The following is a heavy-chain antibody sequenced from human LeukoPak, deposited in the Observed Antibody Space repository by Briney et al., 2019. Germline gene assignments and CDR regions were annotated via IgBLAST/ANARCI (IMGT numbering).Heavy chain of an antibody. CDR3: AKAAMGHCSSTSCHYFDY. Sequence: GGSLRLSCAASGFTFSNYAMSWVRQAPGKGLEWVSVISGSGGSKYYADSVKGRFTISRDNSKNTLHLQMNSLRAEDTAVYYCAKAAMGHCSSTSCHYFDYWGQGTLVTVSS. V-gene: IGHV3-23*01. CDR2: ISGSGGSK. CDR1: GFTFSNYA. J-gene: IGHJ4*02. D-gene: IGHD2-2*01.